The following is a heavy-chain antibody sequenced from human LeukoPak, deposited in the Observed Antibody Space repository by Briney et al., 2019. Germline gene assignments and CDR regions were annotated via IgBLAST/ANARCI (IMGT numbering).Heavy chain of an antibody. CDR2: IYYSGST. J-gene: IGHJ4*02. Sequence: SETLSLTCTVSGYSISSGYYWGWIRQPPGKGLEWIGSIYYSGSTYYNPSLKSRVTISVDTSKNQFSLKLSSVTAADTAVYYCARVWARTIAVAGTVDYWGQGTLVTVSS. V-gene: IGHV4-38-2*02. CDR1: GYSISSGYY. D-gene: IGHD6-19*01. CDR3: ARVWARTIAVAGTVDY.